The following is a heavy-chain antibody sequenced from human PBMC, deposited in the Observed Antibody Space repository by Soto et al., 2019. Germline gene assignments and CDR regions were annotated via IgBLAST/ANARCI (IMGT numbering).Heavy chain of an antibody. V-gene: IGHV3-23*01. D-gene: IGHD2-21*02. J-gene: IGHJ4*02. Sequence: EVQLLESGGGLVQPGGSLRLSCAASGFTFSIFAMTWVRQAPGKGQEWVSAISGSGGRTYYADSVKGRFTISRDNSKNTLYLQMNSLRAEDTAVYYCAKDRGGYCGGDCYGDFDYWGQGTLVTVSS. CDR1: GFTFSIFA. CDR3: AKDRGGYCGGDCYGDFDY. CDR2: ISGSGGRT.